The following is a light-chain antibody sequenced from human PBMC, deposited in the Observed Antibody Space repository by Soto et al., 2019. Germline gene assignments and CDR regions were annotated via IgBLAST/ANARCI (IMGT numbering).Light chain of an antibody. J-gene: IGKJ5*01. CDR3: PPSFAIPHT. V-gene: IGKV1-39*01. CDR2: GAS. Sequence: DIHITHSPSARASSVLYKVTITCRTSQSITTSLTWFHQKSGKAPKVLIYGASSLQSGVPSRFSGSGTGTHFTLTITNLPPEASATYFCPPSFAIPHTFGQGTRLEIK. CDR1: QSITTS.